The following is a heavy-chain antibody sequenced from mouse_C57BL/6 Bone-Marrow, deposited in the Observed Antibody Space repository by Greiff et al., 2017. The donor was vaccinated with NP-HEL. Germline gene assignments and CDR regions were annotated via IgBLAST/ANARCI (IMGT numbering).Heavy chain of an antibody. J-gene: IGHJ4*01. V-gene: IGHV15-2*01. CDR1: DSEVFPIAY. Sequence: VQLQESGSELRSPGSSVKLSCKDFDSEVFPIAYMSWVRQKPGHGFEWIGGILPSIGRTIYGEKFEDKATLDADTLSNTAYLELNSLTSEDSAIYYCARHYSNYDYAMDYWGQGTSVTVSS. CDR3: ARHYSNYDYAMDY. CDR2: ILPSIGRT. D-gene: IGHD2-5*01.